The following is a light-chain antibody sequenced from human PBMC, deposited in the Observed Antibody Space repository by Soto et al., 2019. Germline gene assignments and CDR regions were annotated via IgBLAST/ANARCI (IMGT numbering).Light chain of an antibody. CDR2: EVS. J-gene: IGLJ2*01. CDR1: SSDVGGYNY. CDR3: SSYAGNNVVV. Sequence: QSALTQPPSASGSPGQSVTISCTGTSSDVGGYNYVSWYQQHPSKAPKLIIYEVSKRPSGVPDRFSGSKSGNTASLTVSGLQAEDETDYYCSSYAGNNVVVFGGGTQLTVL. V-gene: IGLV2-8*01.